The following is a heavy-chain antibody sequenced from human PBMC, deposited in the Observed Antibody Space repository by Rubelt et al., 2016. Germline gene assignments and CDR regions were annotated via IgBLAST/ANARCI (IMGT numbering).Heavy chain of an antibody. Sequence: QVQLVQSGSELKDPGASVTVSCKASGYSFSSYAMNWVRQAPGQGLEWMGIINPSGGSTSYARKFQGRVTMTWDRSTSTVYMELRSLRSEDTAVYYCARSGENSGYWQFDYWGQGTLVTVSS. CDR1: GYSFSSYA. D-gene: IGHD5-12*01. J-gene: IGHJ4*02. CDR3: ARSGENSGYWQFDY. CDR2: INPSGGST. V-gene: IGHV1-46*01.